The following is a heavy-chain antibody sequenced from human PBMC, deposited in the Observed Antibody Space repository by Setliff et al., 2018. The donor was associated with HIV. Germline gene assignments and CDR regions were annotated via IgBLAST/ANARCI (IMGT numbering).Heavy chain of an antibody. CDR3: ARETEAGTFDY. V-gene: IGHV4-34*01. Sequence: SETLSLTCTVSGGSISSYYWSWVRQPPGKGLEWIGEINHSGSTNYNPSLKSRVTVSVDTSKNQFSLKVSSVTAADTAVYYCARETEAGTFDYWGQGTLVTVSS. D-gene: IGHD6-19*01. CDR1: GGSISSYY. J-gene: IGHJ4*02. CDR2: INHSGST.